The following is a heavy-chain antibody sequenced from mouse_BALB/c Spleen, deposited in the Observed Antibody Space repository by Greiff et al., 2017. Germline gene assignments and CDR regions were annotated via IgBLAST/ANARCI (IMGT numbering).Heavy chain of an antibody. V-gene: IGHV1-20*02. D-gene: IGHD2-4*01. CDR1: GYSFTGYF. CDR3: ARSDDYDY. J-gene: IGHJ2*01. Sequence: EVQRVESGPELVKPGASVKISCKASGYSFTGYFMNWVMQSHGKSLEWIGRINPYNGDTFYNPKFKGKATLTVDKSSSTAHMELRSLASEDSAVYYCARSDDYDYWGQGTTLTVSS. CDR2: INPYNGDT.